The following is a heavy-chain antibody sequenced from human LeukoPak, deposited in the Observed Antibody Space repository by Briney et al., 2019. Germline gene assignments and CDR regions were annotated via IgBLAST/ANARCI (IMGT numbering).Heavy chain of an antibody. D-gene: IGHD1-26*01. Sequence: SETLSLTCTVYGGSFSDYYWNWIRQPPGKGLEWIGEINHSGTTNYKLSLKSRVTISVDTSKKQFSLKLRSVTAADTAVYYCAVRLEGAAPIDFWGQGSLVTVSS. CDR3: AVRLEGAAPIDF. J-gene: IGHJ4*02. CDR2: INHSGTT. V-gene: IGHV4-34*01. CDR1: GGSFSDYY.